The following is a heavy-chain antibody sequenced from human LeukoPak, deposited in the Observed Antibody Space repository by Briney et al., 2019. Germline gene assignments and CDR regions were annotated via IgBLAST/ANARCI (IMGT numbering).Heavy chain of an antibody. CDR3: ARDRGGGDAFDI. Sequence: ASVKVSCKASGYTFTSYAMHWVRQAPGQRLEWMGWINAGNGNTKYSQKFQGRVTMTTDTSTSTAYMELRSLRSDDTAVYYCARDRGGGDAFDIWGQGTMVTVSS. CDR2: INAGNGNT. J-gene: IGHJ3*02. V-gene: IGHV1-3*01. CDR1: GYTFTSYA.